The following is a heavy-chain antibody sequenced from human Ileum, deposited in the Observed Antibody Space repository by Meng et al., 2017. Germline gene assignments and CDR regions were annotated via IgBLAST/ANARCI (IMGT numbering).Heavy chain of an antibody. CDR1: VASFSSGDYY. Sequence: QVKLHDSGPCPITPSQTLSLTSTVSVASFSSGDYYWGWFRQHPEKGLECIGFIYSSGVTDYRSALSGRFTISLDTSKNQFSLSLTAITAADTAIYYCARGNGVYEPPSYWGQGTLVTVSS. D-gene: IGHD5/OR15-5a*01. CDR2: IYSSGVT. V-gene: IGHV4-31*03. J-gene: IGHJ4*02. CDR3: ARGNGVYEPPSY.